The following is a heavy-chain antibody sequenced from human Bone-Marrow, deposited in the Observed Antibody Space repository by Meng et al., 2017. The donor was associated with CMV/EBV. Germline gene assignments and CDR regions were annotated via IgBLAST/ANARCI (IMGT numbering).Heavy chain of an antibody. CDR3: ARAIVGALGMDV. D-gene: IGHD1-26*01. CDR1: GFTFSSYD. Sequence: GGSLRLSCAASGFTFSSYDMHWVRQATGKGLEWVLAIGTAGDTYYPGSVKGRFTISRENAKNSLYLQMNSLRAGDTAVYYCARAIVGALGMDVWGQGTTVTVSS. J-gene: IGHJ6*02. V-gene: IGHV3-13*01. CDR2: IGTAGDT.